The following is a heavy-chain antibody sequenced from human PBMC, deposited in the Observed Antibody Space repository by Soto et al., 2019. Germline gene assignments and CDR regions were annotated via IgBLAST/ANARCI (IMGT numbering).Heavy chain of an antibody. J-gene: IGHJ6*02. V-gene: IGHV4-30-4*01. CDR2: IYYSGST. Sequence: QVQLQESGPGLVEPSQTLSLTCTVSGGSISSGDYYWSWIRQPPGKGLEWIGYIYYSGSTYYNPSLKSRVTISVDTSKNQFSLKLSSVTAADTAVYYCARDRYRVVTAPNRNTGMDVWGQGTTVTVSS. CDR3: ARDRYRVVTAPNRNTGMDV. CDR1: GGSISSGDYY. D-gene: IGHD2-21*02.